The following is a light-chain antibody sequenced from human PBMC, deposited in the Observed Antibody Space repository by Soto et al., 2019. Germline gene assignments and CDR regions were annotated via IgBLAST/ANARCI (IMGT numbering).Light chain of an antibody. J-gene: IGKJ4*01. CDR2: GAS. Sequence: EIVLTQSPGTLSLSPGERATLSCRASQSVSSSYLAWYQQKPGQAPRLLIYGASGRATGTPDRFSGSGSGTDFTLTISRLEPEDFTVYYCQQYDNWPLTFGGGTKVDIK. V-gene: IGKV3-20*01. CDR3: QQYDNWPLT. CDR1: QSVSSSY.